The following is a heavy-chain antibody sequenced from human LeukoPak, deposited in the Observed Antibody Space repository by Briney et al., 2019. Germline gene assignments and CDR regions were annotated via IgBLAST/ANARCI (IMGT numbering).Heavy chain of an antibody. CDR2: INHSGST. J-gene: IGHJ6*03. CDR1: GGSFSAYH. D-gene: IGHD2/OR15-2a*01. CDR3: ARGSYYFDGSDNHYYYYYMDV. Sequence: SETLSLTCAVYGGSFSAYHWTWIRQPPGMGLEWIGEINHSGSTNYNASLKSRLTISADTSKHQFSLKVSSVTAADAAVYYCARGSYYFDGSDNHYYYYYMDVWGEGTTVTVSS. V-gene: IGHV4-34*01.